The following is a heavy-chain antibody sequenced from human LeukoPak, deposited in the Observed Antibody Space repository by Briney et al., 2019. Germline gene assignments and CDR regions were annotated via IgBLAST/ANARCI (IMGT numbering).Heavy chain of an antibody. J-gene: IGHJ4*02. CDR3: AKDYPDVAPGIITLGPFFDD. Sequence: GGSLRLSCAASGFTFSTYAMSWVRQAPGKGLEWVSTITSGLTTYYADSVNGRFTISRDNSKNTVYLQMYSLRAEDTALFYCAKDYPDVAPGIITLGPFFDDWGPGILVTVSS. CDR1: GFTFSTYA. D-gene: IGHD3-16*01. V-gene: IGHV3-23*01. CDR2: ITSGLTT.